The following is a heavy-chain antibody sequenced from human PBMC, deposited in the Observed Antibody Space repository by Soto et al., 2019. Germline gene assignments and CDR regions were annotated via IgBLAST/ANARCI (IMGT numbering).Heavy chain of an antibody. CDR1: VFTFSSYA. J-gene: IGHJ4*02. CDR3: ARGGYDSSGYYPALYFDY. V-gene: IGHV3-30-3*01. Sequence: WWSLRLSCAASVFTFSSYAMHWVRQAPGKGLEWVAVISYDGSNKYYADSVKGRFTISRDNSKNTLYLQMNSLRAEDTAVYYCARGGYDSSGYYPALYFDYWGQGTLVTVSS. CDR2: ISYDGSNK. D-gene: IGHD3-22*01.